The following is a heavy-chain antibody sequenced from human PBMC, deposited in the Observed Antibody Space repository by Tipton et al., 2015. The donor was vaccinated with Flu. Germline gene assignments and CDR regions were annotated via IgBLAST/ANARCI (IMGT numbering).Heavy chain of an antibody. J-gene: IGHJ4*02. Sequence: QLVQSGAEVKKPGASVKVSCKASGYTFTSYGISWVRQAPGQGLEWMGWISAYNGNTNYAQKLQGRVTMTTDTSTSTAYMELRSRRADDAAVCFCAEDSEFSYGPSDYWGQGPLVPVSS. CDR2: ISAYNGNT. CDR3: AEDSEFSYGPSDY. CDR1: GYTFTSYG. D-gene: IGHD5-18*01. V-gene: IGHV1-18*01.